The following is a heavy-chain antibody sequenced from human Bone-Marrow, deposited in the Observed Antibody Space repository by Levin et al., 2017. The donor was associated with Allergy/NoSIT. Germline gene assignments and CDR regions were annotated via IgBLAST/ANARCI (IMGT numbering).Heavy chain of an antibody. J-gene: IGHJ3*01. CDR3: SRLAPNNWNGHEVFDV. D-gene: IGHD1-1*01. Sequence: PGGSLRLSCTTSGFTFGRYAVSWFRQAPGKGLEWVGSISSERYGGTAEYATSVKGRFTISRDDSKSVAYLQMDSLKTEDTALYYCSRLAPNNWNGHEVFDVWGPGTMVTVSS. CDR1: GFTFGRYA. CDR2: ISSERYGGTA. V-gene: IGHV3-49*03.